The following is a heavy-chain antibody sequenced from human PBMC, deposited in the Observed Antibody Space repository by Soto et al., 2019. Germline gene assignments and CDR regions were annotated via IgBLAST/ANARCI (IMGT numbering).Heavy chain of an antibody. V-gene: IGHV4-59*01. CDR1: GGSISSYY. Sequence: QVQLQESGPGLVKPSETLSLTCTVSGGSISSYYWSWIRQPPGKGREWIGSIYYSGSTNYNPSLRSALTISEETSKTQFSLQLSSVTAADTAVYYWARDYYGSGSPPLGYWGQGTLVTVSS. J-gene: IGHJ4*02. CDR2: IYYSGST. D-gene: IGHD3-10*01. CDR3: ARDYYGSGSPPLGY.